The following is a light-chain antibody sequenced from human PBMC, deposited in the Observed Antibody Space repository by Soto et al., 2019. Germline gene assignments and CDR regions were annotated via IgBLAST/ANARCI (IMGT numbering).Light chain of an antibody. V-gene: IGLV1-44*01. Sequence: QSVLTQTPSVSGTPGQTVTISCSGSRSNIGNNAVSWYQQFQGTAPKLLIYNNNQPPSGVPDRFSGSKSGTSASLAISGLQSEEEGDYYCATWDDSLNARGVFGGGTKLTVL. CDR2: NNN. J-gene: IGLJ3*02. CDR3: ATWDDSLNARGV. CDR1: RSNIGNNA.